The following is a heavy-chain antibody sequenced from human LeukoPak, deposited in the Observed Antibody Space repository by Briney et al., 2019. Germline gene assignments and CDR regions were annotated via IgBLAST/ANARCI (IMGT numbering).Heavy chain of an antibody. CDR1: GFTFSSYS. D-gene: IGHD2-2*01. J-gene: IGHJ6*03. V-gene: IGHV3-21*01. CDR2: ISSSSSYI. Sequence: GGSLRLSCAASGFTFSSYSMNWVRQAPGKGLEWVSSISSSSSYIYYADSVKGRFTISRDNAKNSLYLQMNSLRADDTAVYYCARDCSSSSSSSCYPYYYYMDVWGKGTTVTVSS. CDR3: ARDCSSSSSSSCYPYYYYMDV.